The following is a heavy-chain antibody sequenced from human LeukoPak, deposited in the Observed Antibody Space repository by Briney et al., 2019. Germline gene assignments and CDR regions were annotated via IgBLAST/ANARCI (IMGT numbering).Heavy chain of an antibody. CDR1: GGSFSGYY. CDR3: ARVGIAVAGCDY. D-gene: IGHD6-19*01. V-gene: IGHV4-34*01. J-gene: IGHJ4*02. Sequence: SETLSLTCAVYGGSFSGYYWSWIRQPPGKGLEWIGEINHSGSTNYNPSLKSRVTISVDTSKNQFSLKLSSVTAADTAVYYCARVGIAVAGCDYWGQGTLVTVSS. CDR2: INHSGST.